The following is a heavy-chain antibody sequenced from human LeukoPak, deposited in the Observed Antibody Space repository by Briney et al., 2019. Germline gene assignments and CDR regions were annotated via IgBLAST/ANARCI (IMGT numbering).Heavy chain of an antibody. D-gene: IGHD4-17*01. CDR3: ASYGFHFDY. V-gene: IGHV4-30-2*01. CDR2: IYHSGST. CDR1: GGSISSGGYS. J-gene: IGHJ4*02. Sequence: SQTLSLTCAVSGGSISSGGYSWSCIRRPPGKGLECIGYIYHSGSTYYNPSLKSRVTISVDRSKNQFSLKLSSVTAADTAVYYCASYGFHFDYWGQGTLVTVSS.